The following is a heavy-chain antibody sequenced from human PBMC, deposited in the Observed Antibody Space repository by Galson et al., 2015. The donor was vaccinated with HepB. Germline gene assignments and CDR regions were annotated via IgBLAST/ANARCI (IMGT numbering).Heavy chain of an antibody. CDR3: AKEHYGSGTYYQEFDY. Sequence: SLRLSCEASGFTFDDYTMQGVRQAPGKGLEWVSLISWDSSATYYAESVKGRFTISRDDSKSSLYLQLNSLRPEDSALYFCAKEHYGSGTYYQEFDYWGQGTLVTVSS. CDR1: GFTFDDYT. J-gene: IGHJ4*02. D-gene: IGHD3-10*01. V-gene: IGHV3-43*01. CDR2: ISWDSSAT.